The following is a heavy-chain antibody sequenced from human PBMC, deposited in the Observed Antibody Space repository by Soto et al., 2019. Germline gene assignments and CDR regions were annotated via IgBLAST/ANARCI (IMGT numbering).Heavy chain of an antibody. Sequence: SDTLSLTCTVSGGSISSYYWSWIRQPPGKGLEWIGYIYYSGSTNYNPSLKSRVTISVDTSKNQFSLKLSSVTAADTAVYYCARGVYGDYNLDYWGQGTLVTVSS. CDR3: ARGVYGDYNLDY. CDR2: IYYSGST. CDR1: GGSISSYY. V-gene: IGHV4-59*01. J-gene: IGHJ4*02. D-gene: IGHD4-17*01.